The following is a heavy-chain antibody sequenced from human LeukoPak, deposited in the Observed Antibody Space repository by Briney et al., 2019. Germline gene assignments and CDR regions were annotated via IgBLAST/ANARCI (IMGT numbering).Heavy chain of an antibody. V-gene: IGHV4-4*02. J-gene: IGHJ4*02. CDR2: IYYIGST. CDR3: ARHGSYSLAF. D-gene: IGHD1-26*01. Sequence: PSETLSLTCAVSGGSIGSGGYWCWLRQPPGKGLEWIGQIYYIGSTNYNPSLESRVIMSLDKSTNQLSLRFNSVTAADTAVYYCARHGSYSLAFWGQGALVTVSS. CDR1: GGSIGSGGY.